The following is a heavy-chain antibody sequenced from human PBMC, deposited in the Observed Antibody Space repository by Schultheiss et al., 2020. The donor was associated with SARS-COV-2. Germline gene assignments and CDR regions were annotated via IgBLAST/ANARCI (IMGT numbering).Heavy chain of an antibody. CDR2: ISSSGSTI. D-gene: IGHD6-13*01. Sequence: GGSLRLSCAASGFTFGTYNMHWVRQAPGKGLEFVASISSSGSTIYYADSVKGRFTISRDNAKNSLYLQMNSLRAEDTAVYYCARGPIAAAGYYYYGMDVWGQGTTVTVSS. J-gene: IGHJ6*02. V-gene: IGHV3-48*03. CDR1: GFTFGTYN. CDR3: ARGPIAAAGYYYYGMDV.